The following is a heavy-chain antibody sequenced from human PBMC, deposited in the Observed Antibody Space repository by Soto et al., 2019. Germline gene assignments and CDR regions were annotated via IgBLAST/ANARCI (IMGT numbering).Heavy chain of an antibody. CDR2: IYYNVNT. CDR3: ARHETLHGAYDY. D-gene: IGHD5-12*01. V-gene: IGHV4-59*08. J-gene: IGHJ4*02. CDR1: GVSISNYY. Sequence: SETLSLTCPVSGVSISNYYWSWIRQPPGKGLEWIGYIYYNVNTNYNPSLKSRVTISVDTSKNQFSLKLSSVTAADTAVYYCARHETLHGAYDYWGQGTLVTASP.